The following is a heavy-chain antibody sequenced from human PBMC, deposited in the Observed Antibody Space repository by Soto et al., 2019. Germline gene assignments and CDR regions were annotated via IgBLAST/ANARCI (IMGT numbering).Heavy chain of an antibody. V-gene: IGHV3-23*01. CDR3: AKPIFSGTSCYYYYYGMDV. CDR1: GFTFSTCA. D-gene: IGHD2-2*01. J-gene: IGHJ6*02. CDR2: LSASGGTT. Sequence: EVQLLESGGGLVQPGGSLRLACAASGFTFSTCAMSWVRQAPGKGLEWVSALSASGGTTYYADSVKGRFTISRDNSKSTLYLQMNSLRAEDTALYSCAKPIFSGTSCYYYYYGMDVWGQGATVTVS.